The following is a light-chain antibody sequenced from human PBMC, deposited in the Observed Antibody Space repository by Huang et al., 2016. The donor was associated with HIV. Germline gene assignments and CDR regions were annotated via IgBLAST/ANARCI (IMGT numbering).Light chain of an antibody. J-gene: IGKJ3*01. CDR3: MQSTQLPFT. CDR2: EVS. Sequence: DLVMTQTPLSLFVTPAQPASISCKSGQSLLHSDGKIHLSWYLQRPGQSPHLLIYEVSNRFSGVPDRFSGSGSGTDFTLKISRVEAEDVGVYYCMQSTQLPFTFGPGTKVDLK. CDR1: QSLLHSDGKIH. V-gene: IGKV2D-29*02.